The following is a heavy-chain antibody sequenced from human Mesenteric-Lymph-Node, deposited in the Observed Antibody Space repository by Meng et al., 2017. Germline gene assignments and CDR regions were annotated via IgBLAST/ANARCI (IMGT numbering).Heavy chain of an antibody. V-gene: IGHV1-69*06. Sequence: VLVVQSWAEVKKPGASLKVYCKASGYSFSSYYIHWVRQAPGQGLEWMGGIIPIFGTANYAQKFQGRVTITADKSTSTAYMELSSLRSEDTAVYYCASHEDYYGSGSYYIWGQGTLVTVSS. CDR1: GYSFSSYY. D-gene: IGHD3-10*01. J-gene: IGHJ4*02. CDR3: ASHEDYYGSGSYYI. CDR2: IIPIFGTA.